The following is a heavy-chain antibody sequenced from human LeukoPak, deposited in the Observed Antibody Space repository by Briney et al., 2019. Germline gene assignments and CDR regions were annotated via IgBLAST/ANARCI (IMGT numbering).Heavy chain of an antibody. CDR2: INHSGST. Sequence: PSETLSLTCAVYGGSFSGYYWSWIRQPPGKGLEWIGEINHSGSTSYNPSLKSRVTISVDTSKNQFSLKLSSVTAADTAVYYCARAPLAARKPTRLYYFDYWGQGTLVTVSS. CDR3: ARAPLAARKPTRLYYFDY. D-gene: IGHD6-6*01. J-gene: IGHJ4*02. V-gene: IGHV4-34*01. CDR1: GGSFSGYY.